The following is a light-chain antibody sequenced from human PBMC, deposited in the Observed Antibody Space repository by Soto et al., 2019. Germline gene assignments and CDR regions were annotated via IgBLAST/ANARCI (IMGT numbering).Light chain of an antibody. Sequence: EIVLTQSPATLSLSPGERATLSCRASQSVSSYLAWYQQNPGQAPRLLIYDASNGATGIPARFSGSGSGTEFTLTSSSLEPEDFAVYYCQQRSNWPPYTFGQGTKLEIK. CDR2: DAS. V-gene: IGKV3-11*01. J-gene: IGKJ2*01. CDR1: QSVSSY. CDR3: QQRSNWPPYT.